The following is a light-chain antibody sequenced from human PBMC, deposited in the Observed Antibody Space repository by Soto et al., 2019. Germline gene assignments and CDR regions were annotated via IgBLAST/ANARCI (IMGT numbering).Light chain of an antibody. CDR2: EVS. V-gene: IGLV2-8*01. Sequence: QSALTQPPSAAGSPGQSVTISCTGTSTDVGGYNYVSWYQQYPGKAPQLMIYEVSKRHSGVPDRFSGSKSGNTAPLTVSGIQAEDEADYYCSSYGGRYKYVLGTGTKLTVL. CDR1: STDVGGYNY. CDR3: SSYGGRYKYV. J-gene: IGLJ1*01.